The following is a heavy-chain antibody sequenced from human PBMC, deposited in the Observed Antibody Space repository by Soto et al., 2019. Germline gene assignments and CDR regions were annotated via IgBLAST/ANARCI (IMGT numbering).Heavy chain of an antibody. V-gene: IGHV3-30*18. D-gene: IGHD3-10*01. Sequence: GGSLRLSCAASGFTFSSYGMHWVRQAPGKGLEWVAVISYDGSNKYYADSVKGRFTISRDNSKNTLYLQMNSLRAEDTAVYYCAKDLWLTFDYWGQGTLVTVSS. J-gene: IGHJ4*02. CDR3: AKDLWLTFDY. CDR2: ISYDGSNK. CDR1: GFTFSSYG.